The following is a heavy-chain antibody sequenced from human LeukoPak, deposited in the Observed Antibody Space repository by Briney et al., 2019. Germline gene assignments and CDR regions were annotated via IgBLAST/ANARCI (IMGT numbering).Heavy chain of an antibody. D-gene: IGHD6-6*01. J-gene: IGHJ6*03. CDR3: AKGRGSSPSYYYYYMDV. CDR1: GLTFSSSA. CDR2: ISGSGGST. V-gene: IGHV3-23*01. Sequence: GGSLRLSCAASGLTFSSSAMSWVRQAPGKGLEWVSDISGSGGSTYYADSVKGRFTISRDNSKNTLYLQMNSLRAEDTAVYYCAKGRGSSPSYYYYYMDVWGKGTTVTVSS.